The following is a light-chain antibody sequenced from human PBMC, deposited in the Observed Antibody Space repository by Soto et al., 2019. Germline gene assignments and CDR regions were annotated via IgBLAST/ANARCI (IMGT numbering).Light chain of an antibody. CDR3: QQYNSHPLT. J-gene: IGKJ4*01. CDR1: QSISSW. Sequence: DIQMTQSPSTLSASVGDRVTITCRASQSISSWLAWYQQKPGKAPKLLIYDASSLESGAPSRFSGSGSGTEFTLTISSLQPDDFATYYCQQYNSHPLTFGGGTNVEI. CDR2: DAS. V-gene: IGKV1-5*01.